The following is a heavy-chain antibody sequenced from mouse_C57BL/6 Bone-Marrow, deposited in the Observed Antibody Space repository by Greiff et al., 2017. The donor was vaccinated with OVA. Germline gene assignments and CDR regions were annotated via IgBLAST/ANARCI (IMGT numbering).Heavy chain of an antibody. CDR1: GFTFSDYG. V-gene: IGHV5-17*01. J-gene: IGHJ2*01. CDR2: ISSGSSTI. CDR3: ARPDYYGSSAFDY. D-gene: IGHD1-1*01. Sequence: VQLKESGGGLVKPGGSLKLSCAASGFTFSDYGMHWVRQAPEKGLEWVAYISSGSSTIYYADTVKGRFTISRDNAKNTLFLQMTSLRSEDTAMYYGARPDYYGSSAFDYWGQGTTLTVSS.